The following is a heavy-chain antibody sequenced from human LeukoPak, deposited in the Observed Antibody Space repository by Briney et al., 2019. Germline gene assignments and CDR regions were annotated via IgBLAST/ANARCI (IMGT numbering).Heavy chain of an antibody. CDR3: ARDSSSGGFDY. CDR1: GGSISSGGYS. D-gene: IGHD6-6*01. Sequence: KASETLSLTCAVSGGSISSGGYSWSWIRQPPGKGLEWIGYIYHSGSTYYNPSLKSRVTILVDRSKNQFSLKLSSVTAADTAVYYCARDSSSGGFDYWGQGTLVTVSS. CDR2: IYHSGST. J-gene: IGHJ4*02. V-gene: IGHV4-30-2*01.